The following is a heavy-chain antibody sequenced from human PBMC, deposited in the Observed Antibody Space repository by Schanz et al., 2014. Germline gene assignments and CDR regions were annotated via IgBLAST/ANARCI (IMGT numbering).Heavy chain of an antibody. CDR1: GYTLTGFG. CDR3: ARFNSGSHSPPYYYYGMDV. Sequence: QVQLVQSGAEMKKPGASVRVSCKASGYTLTGFGVSWVRQAPGQGREWMGWISAYSGNSKYAQKLQGRVTMTTDTSTNTAYMELRSLTSDDTAVYYCARFNSGSHSPPYYYYGMDVWGQGTTVTVSS. J-gene: IGHJ6*02. D-gene: IGHD1-26*01. V-gene: IGHV1-18*01. CDR2: ISAYSGNS.